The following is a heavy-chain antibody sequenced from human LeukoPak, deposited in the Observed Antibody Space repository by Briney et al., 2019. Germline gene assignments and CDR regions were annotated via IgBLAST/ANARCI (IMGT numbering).Heavy chain of an antibody. V-gene: IGHV3-64*01. J-gene: IGHJ4*02. CDR3: ARGGRLPAAGDFDY. D-gene: IGHD2-21*01. CDR1: GFTFSSYA. CDR2: ISSNGGST. Sequence: GGSLRLSCVASGFTFSSYAMHWVRQAPGKGLEYVSAISSNGGSTYYANSVKGRFTISRDNSKNTLYLQMGSLRAEDMAVYYCARGGRLPAAGDFDYWGQGTLVTVSS.